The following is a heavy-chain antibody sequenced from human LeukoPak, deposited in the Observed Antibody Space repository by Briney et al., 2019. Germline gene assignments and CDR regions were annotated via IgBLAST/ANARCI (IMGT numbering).Heavy chain of an antibody. CDR1: GYTFTSYA. CDR3: ARGRGQGPSSSWYGYYFDY. V-gene: IGHV7-4-1*02. CDR2: INTNTGNP. Sequence: RASVEVSCKASGYTFTSYAMNWVRQAPGQGLEWMGWINTNTGNPTYAQGFTGRFVFSLDTSVSTAYLQISSLKAEDTAVYYCARGRGQGPSSSWYGYYFDYWGQGTLVTVSS. D-gene: IGHD6-13*01. J-gene: IGHJ4*02.